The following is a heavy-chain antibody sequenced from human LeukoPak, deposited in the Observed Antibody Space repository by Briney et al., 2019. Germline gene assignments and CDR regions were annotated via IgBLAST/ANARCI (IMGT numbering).Heavy chain of an antibody. J-gene: IGHJ4*02. CDR2: INHSGST. CDR1: GGSFSGYY. D-gene: IGHD3-22*01. CDR3: ARAEGDYYDSSGYPD. V-gene: IGHV4-34*01. Sequence: SETLSLTCAVYGGSFSGYYWSWIRQPPGKGLEWIGEINHSGSTNYNPSLKSRVTISVDTSKNQFSLRLSSVTAADTAVYYCARAEGDYYDSSGYPDWGQGTLVTVSS.